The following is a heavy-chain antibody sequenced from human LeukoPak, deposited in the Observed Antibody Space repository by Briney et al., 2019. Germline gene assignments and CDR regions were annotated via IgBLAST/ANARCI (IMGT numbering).Heavy chain of an antibody. J-gene: IGHJ5*02. CDR3: ASMVRGRSYNWFDP. Sequence: GGSLRLSCAASGFTFSGYWMSWVRQAPGKGLEGVANIKQDGSEKYYVDSVKGRFTISRDNAKNSLYLQMNSLRAEDTAVYYCASMVRGRSYNWFDPWGQGTLVTVSS. CDR1: GFTFSGYW. D-gene: IGHD3-10*01. V-gene: IGHV3-7*01. CDR2: IKQDGSEK.